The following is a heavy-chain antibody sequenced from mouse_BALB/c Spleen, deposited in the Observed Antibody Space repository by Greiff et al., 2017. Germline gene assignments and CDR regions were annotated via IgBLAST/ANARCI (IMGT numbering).Heavy chain of an antibody. CDR2: IYPGSGST. V-gene: IGHV1-55*01. Sequence: VQLQQPGAELVKPGTSVKLSCKASGYNFTSYWINWVKLRPGQGLEWIGDIYPGSGSTNYNEKFKSKATLTVDTSSSTAYMQLSSLASEDSALYYCATITTGVGDYWGQGTSVTVSS. J-gene: IGHJ4*01. D-gene: IGHD1-1*01. CDR1: GYNFTSYW. CDR3: ATITTGVGDY.